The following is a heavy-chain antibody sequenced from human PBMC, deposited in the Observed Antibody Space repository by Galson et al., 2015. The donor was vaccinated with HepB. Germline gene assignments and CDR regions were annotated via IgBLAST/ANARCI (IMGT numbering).Heavy chain of an antibody. CDR3: ARDGGPAAPYGMDV. J-gene: IGHJ6*02. V-gene: IGHV3-33*01. D-gene: IGHD6-13*01. Sequence: SLRLSCAASGFTFSSYGMHWVRQAPGKGLEWVAVIWYGGGNKYYADSVKGRFTISRDNSKNTLYLQMNSLRAEDTAVYYCARDGGPAAPYGMDVWGQGTTVTVSS. CDR2: IWYGGGNK. CDR1: GFTFSSYG.